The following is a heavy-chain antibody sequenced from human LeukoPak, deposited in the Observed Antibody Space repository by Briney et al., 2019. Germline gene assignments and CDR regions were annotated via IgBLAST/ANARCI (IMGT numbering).Heavy chain of an antibody. CDR2: IYYSGST. Sequence: SETLSLTCTVSGYSISTGFYWGWIRQPPGKGLEWIGYIYYSGSTNYNPSLKSRVTISVDTSKKQFSLKLSSVTAADTAVYYCARARRQWLVGATIRGDNPPYYFDYWGQGTLVTVSS. CDR3: ARARRQWLVGATIRGDNPPYYFDY. V-gene: IGHV4-61*05. D-gene: IGHD6-19*01. J-gene: IGHJ4*02. CDR1: GYSISTGFY.